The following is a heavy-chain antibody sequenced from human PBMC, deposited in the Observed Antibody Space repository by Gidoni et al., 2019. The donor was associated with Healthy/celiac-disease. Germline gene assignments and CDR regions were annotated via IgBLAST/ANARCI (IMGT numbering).Heavy chain of an antibody. Sequence: ASVKVSCKASGYTFTGYYMHWVRQAPGQGLEWLGWINPNSGGTNYAQKFQGRATMTRDTSISTAYMELSRLRSDDTAVYYCARDQSGFGVDWGQGTLVTVSS. D-gene: IGHD5-12*01. V-gene: IGHV1-2*02. CDR1: GYTFTGYY. CDR3: ARDQSGFGVD. CDR2: INPNSGGT. J-gene: IGHJ4*02.